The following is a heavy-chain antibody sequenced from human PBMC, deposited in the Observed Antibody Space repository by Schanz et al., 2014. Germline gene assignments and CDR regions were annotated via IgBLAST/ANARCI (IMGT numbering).Heavy chain of an antibody. J-gene: IGHJ4*02. CDR3: ARKVVATIGGYYDN. Sequence: EVQLVDSGGGLVKPGGSLRLSCAASGFTFSSYAMSWVRQAPGKGLEWVSAISGSGGSTYYADSVKGRFTISRDNSKNTLYLQMNSLRAEDTAVYYGARKVVATIGGYYDNWGQGTLVIVSS. D-gene: IGHD5-12*01. V-gene: IGHV3-23*04. CDR2: ISGSGGST. CDR1: GFTFSSYA.